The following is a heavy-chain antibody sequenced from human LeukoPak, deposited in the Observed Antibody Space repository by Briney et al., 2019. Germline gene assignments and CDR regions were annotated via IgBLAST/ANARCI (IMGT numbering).Heavy chain of an antibody. V-gene: IGHV2-70*11. CDR1: GFSLTTGGMC. J-gene: IGHJ4*02. CDR2: IDWDDDT. D-gene: IGHD3-22*01. CDR3: ARMFYDRRGYYYGYDF. Sequence: SGPALVKPTQTLTLNCAFSGFSLTTGGMCVSWIRQPTGKALEWLARIDWDDDTYYSTSLKTRLTISKDTSKNQVVLTMTNMDPVDTATYYCARMFYDRRGYYYGYDFWGQGTLVTVSS.